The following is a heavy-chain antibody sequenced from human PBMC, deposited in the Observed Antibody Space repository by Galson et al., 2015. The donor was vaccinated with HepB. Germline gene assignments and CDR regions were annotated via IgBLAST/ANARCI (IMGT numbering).Heavy chain of an antibody. V-gene: IGHV1-18*01. CDR2: ISAYNGNT. J-gene: IGHJ4*02. CDR3: ARTRLITIFGVVILTGGFDY. CDR1: GYTFTSYG. D-gene: IGHD3-3*01. Sequence: SVKVSCKASGYTFTSYGISWVRQAPGQGPEWMGWISAYNGNTNYAQKLQGRVTMTTDTSTSTAYMELRSLRSDDTAVYYCARTRLITIFGVVILTGGFDYWGQGTLVTVSS.